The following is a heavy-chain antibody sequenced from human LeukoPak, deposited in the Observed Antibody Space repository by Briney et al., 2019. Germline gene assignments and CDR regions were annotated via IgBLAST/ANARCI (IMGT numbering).Heavy chain of an antibody. CDR3: ARAVAGRWYFDL. CDR1: GGSISSYY. J-gene: IGHJ2*01. D-gene: IGHD6-19*01. V-gene: IGHV4-59*01. CDR2: IYYSGST. Sequence: ETLSLTCTVSGGSISSYYWSWIRQPPGKGLEWIGYIYYSGSTNYNPSLKSRVTISVDTSKNQFSLKLSSVTAADTAVYYCARAVAGRWYFDLWGRGTLVTVSS.